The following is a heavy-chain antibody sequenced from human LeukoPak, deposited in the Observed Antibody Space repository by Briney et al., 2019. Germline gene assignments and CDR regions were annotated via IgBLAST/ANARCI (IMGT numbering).Heavy chain of an antibody. Sequence: GGSLRLSCTASGFTFSSYSMNWVRQAPGKGLEWISSISGSGSYIYYVDSVKGRLTVSRDNAKNSLYLQMNSLRAEDTAVYYCARDTHYYDSSGYYEYYYYYGMDVWGQGTTVTVSS. V-gene: IGHV3-21*01. CDR3: ARDTHYYDSSGYYEYYYYYGMDV. J-gene: IGHJ6*02. CDR1: GFTFSSYS. D-gene: IGHD3-22*01. CDR2: ISGSGSYI.